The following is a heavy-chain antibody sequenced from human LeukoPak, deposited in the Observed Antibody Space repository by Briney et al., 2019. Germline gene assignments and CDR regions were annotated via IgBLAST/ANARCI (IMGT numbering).Heavy chain of an antibody. CDR2: IDHRGDI. CDR1: GGSFSRYY. D-gene: IGHD5-24*01. Sequence: PSETLSLTCAVYGGSFSRYYWSWIRQSPGKGLEWIAEIDHRGDINYNPSVKSRVTISVDTSKNQFSLKVRSLSAADTAVYCARGATISETGYFDFWGQGTLVTVSS. V-gene: IGHV4-34*01. CDR3: ARGATISETGYFDF. J-gene: IGHJ4*03.